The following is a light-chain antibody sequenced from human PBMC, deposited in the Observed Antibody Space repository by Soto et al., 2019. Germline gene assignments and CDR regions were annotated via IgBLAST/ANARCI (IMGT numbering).Light chain of an antibody. Sequence: QPVLTQPPSASGTPGQSVTISCSGSTSNIGSYTVNWYQQLPGTAPKLLIYSNNQRPSGVPDRFSGSKSGTSASLAISGLQSEDEADYYCSAWDDSLTGVIFGGGTKVTVL. CDR2: SNN. CDR3: SAWDDSLTGVI. CDR1: TSNIGSYT. V-gene: IGLV1-44*01. J-gene: IGLJ2*01.